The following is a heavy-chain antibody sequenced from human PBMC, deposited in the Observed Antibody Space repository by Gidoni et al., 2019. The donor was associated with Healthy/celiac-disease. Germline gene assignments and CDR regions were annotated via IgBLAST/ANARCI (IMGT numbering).Heavy chain of an antibody. CDR1: GFTFSNAW. J-gene: IGHJ4*02. D-gene: IGHD2-2*02. CDR3: TTDPSRGIVVVPAAINSLDY. CDR2: IKSKTDGGTT. V-gene: IGHV3-15*07. Sequence: EVQLVESGGGLVKPGGSLRLSCAASGFTFSNAWMNWVRQAPGKGLEWVGRIKSKTDGGTTDYAAPVKGRFTISRDDSKNTLYLQMNSLKTEDTAVYYCTTDPSRGIVVVPAAINSLDYWGQGTLVTVSS.